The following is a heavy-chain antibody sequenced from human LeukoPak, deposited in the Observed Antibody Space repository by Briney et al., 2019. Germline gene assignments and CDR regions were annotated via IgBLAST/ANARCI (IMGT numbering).Heavy chain of an antibody. CDR2: ISSYNGNT. Sequence: ASVKVSCKTSGYTFTNYGISWVRQAPGQGLEWMGWISSYNGNTHYARELQGRLTVTTDTSTNTAYMELRSLRSDDTAVYYCARYIVVVVAATPASDYYYGMDVWGQGTTVTVSS. CDR1: GYTFTNYG. J-gene: IGHJ6*02. V-gene: IGHV1-18*01. CDR3: ARYIVVVVAATPASDYYYGMDV. D-gene: IGHD2-15*01.